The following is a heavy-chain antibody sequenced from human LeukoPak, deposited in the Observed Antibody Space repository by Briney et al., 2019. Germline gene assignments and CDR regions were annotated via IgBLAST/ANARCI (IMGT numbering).Heavy chain of an antibody. CDR1: GXSFRSYG. CDR3: ARGPYCSSTSCYPPDAFDI. Sequence: PGRSLRLSCAASGXSFRSYGMHWVRQAPGTGLEWVVVISYDGSNKYYADSVKGRFTISRDNSKNTLYLQINSLRAEDTAVYYCARGPYCSSTSCYPPDAFDIWGQGTVVTVSS. V-gene: IGHV3-33*01. CDR2: ISYDGSNK. J-gene: IGHJ3*02. D-gene: IGHD2-2*01.